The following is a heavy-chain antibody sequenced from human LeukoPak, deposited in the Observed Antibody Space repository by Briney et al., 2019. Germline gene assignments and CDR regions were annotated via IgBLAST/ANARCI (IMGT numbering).Heavy chain of an antibody. D-gene: IGHD4-11*01. Sequence: AGGSLRLSCAASGFTFSSYGMHWVRQAPGKGLEWVAFIRYDGSNKYYADSVKGRFTISRDNSKNTLCLQMNSLRAEDTAVYYCAKDRSGLPDYWGQGTLVTVSS. CDR3: AKDRSGLPDY. J-gene: IGHJ4*02. CDR1: GFTFSSYG. V-gene: IGHV3-30*02. CDR2: IRYDGSNK.